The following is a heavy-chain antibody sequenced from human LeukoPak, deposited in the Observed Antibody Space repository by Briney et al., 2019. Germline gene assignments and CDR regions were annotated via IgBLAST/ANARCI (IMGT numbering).Heavy chain of an antibody. Sequence: SVKVSCKASGGTFSSYAISWVRQAPGQGLEWMGGIIPIFGTANYAQKFQGRVTITTDESTSTAYMELSSLRSEDTAVYYCAVTKWDSAAVVPAALAAYYFDYWGQGTLVTVSS. CDR1: GGTFSSYA. CDR2: IIPIFGTA. J-gene: IGHJ4*02. V-gene: IGHV1-69*05. D-gene: IGHD2-2*01. CDR3: AVTKWDSAAVVPAALAAYYFDY.